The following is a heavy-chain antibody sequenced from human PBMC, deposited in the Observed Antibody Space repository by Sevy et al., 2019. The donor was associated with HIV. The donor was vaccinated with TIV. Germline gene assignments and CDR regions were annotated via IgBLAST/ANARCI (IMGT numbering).Heavy chain of an antibody. CDR3: ARSPANNYWPYYYGMDV. D-gene: IGHD2-8*02. CDR2: IKQDGSEK. J-gene: IGHJ6*02. Sequence: GGSLRLSCAASGFTFSSYWMSWVRQAPGKGLEWVANIKQDGSEKYYVDSVKGRFTIYRDNAKNSLYLQMNSLRAEDTAVYYCARSPANNYWPYYYGMDVWGQGPTVTVSS. CDR1: GFTFSSYW. V-gene: IGHV3-7*01.